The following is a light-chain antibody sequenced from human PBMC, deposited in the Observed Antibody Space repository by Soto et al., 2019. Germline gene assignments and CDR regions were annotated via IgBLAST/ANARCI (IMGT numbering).Light chain of an antibody. CDR2: GAS. V-gene: IGKV3-15*01. Sequence: EVVMAQSPATLSVSPGERVTLSCRASQSINNDLAWYQQKVGQGPRLLIYGASTRATGIPARFSGSGSGTEFTLTISSLQSDDSAVYYCQQYNKWPPLTFGGGTKVEIK. CDR1: QSINND. CDR3: QQYNKWPPLT. J-gene: IGKJ4*01.